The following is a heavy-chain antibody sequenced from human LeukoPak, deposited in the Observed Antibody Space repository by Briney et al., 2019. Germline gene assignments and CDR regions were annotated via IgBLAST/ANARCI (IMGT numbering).Heavy chain of an antibody. D-gene: IGHD2-15*01. CDR3: VKGALGACSGARCYPFDY. CDR1: GFSFGSYA. Sequence: PAGGSLRLSCAGSGFSFGSYAMSWVRQAPGKGLEWISTISGRGDSTYDAASAQGRFSISRDNSKNTLYLQMNSLRVEDTAIYYCVKGALGACSGARCYPFDYWGQGTLVTVSS. V-gene: IGHV3-23*01. J-gene: IGHJ4*02. CDR2: ISGRGDST.